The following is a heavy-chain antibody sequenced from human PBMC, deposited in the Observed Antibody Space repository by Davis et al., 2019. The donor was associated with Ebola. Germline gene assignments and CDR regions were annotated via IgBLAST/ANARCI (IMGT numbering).Heavy chain of an antibody. Sequence: HSQTLSLTCAISGDSVSGSSGAWNWIRQSPSRGLEWLGRTYYSSKWYNDYAASVKSRITVNPDTSKNQFSLLLNSVTPEDTAMYYCVRGWYRSGLDVWGQGTTVTVSS. CDR3: VRGWYRSGLDV. J-gene: IGHJ6*02. CDR1: GDSVSGSSGA. D-gene: IGHD6-19*01. V-gene: IGHV6-1*01. CDR2: TYYSSKWYN.